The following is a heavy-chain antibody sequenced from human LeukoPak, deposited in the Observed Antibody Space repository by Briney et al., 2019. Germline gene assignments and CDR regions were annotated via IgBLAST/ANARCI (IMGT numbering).Heavy chain of an antibody. D-gene: IGHD4-17*01. CDR1: GVTVSSNY. V-gene: IGHV3-53*01. Sequence: GGSLRLSCAASGVTVSSNYMSWVRQAPGKGLEWVSVIYSGGSTYYADSVKGRFTISRDNSKNTLYLQMNSLRAEDTAVYYCARKMTTVTFGAFDIWGQGTMVTVSS. J-gene: IGHJ3*02. CDR2: IYSGGST. CDR3: ARKMTTVTFGAFDI.